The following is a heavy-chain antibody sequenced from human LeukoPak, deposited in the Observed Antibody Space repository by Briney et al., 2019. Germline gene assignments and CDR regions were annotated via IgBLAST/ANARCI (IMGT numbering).Heavy chain of an antibody. Sequence: PGGSLRLSCAASGFTFSSYGMHWVRQAPGKGLEWVAVIWYGGSNKYYADSVKGRFTISRDNSKNTLYLQMNSLRAEDTAVYYCAKGNPRIDYDPWAFDIWGQGTMVTVSS. CDR3: AKGNPRIDYDPWAFDI. J-gene: IGHJ3*02. CDR2: IWYGGSNK. CDR1: GFTFSSYG. D-gene: IGHD3-3*01. V-gene: IGHV3-30*02.